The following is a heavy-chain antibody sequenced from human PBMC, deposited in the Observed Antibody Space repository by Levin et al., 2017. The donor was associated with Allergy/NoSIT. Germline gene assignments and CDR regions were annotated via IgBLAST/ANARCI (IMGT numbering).Heavy chain of an antibody. Sequence: GGSLRLSCAASGFTFSGSAMHWVRQASGKGLEWVGRIRSKANSYATAYAASVKGRFTISRDDSKNTAYLQMNSLKTEDTAVYYCTRHGGIGGMDVWGQGTTVTVSS. D-gene: IGHD2-21*01. J-gene: IGHJ6*02. V-gene: IGHV3-73*01. CDR1: GFTFSGSA. CDR3: TRHGGIGGMDV. CDR2: IRSKANSYAT.